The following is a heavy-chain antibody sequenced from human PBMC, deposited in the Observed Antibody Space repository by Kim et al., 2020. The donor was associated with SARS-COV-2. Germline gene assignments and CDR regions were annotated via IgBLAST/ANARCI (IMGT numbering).Heavy chain of an antibody. CDR1: GYTFTGYY. Sequence: ASVKVSCKASGYTFTGYYMHWVRQARGQGLEWMGWINPNSGSTNYAQKFQGWVTMTRDTSMSTAYMELSRLRSDDTAVYYCARAHNPIDYYYYGMDVWG. V-gene: IGHV1-2*04. CDR2: INPNSGST. J-gene: IGHJ6*02. D-gene: IGHD3-22*01. CDR3: ARAHNPIDYYYYGMDV.